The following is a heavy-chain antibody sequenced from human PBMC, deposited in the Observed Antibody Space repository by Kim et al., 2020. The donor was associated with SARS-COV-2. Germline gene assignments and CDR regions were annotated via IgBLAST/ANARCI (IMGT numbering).Heavy chain of an antibody. Sequence: GGSLRLSCAASGFTFSRYVMHWVRQAPGKGLEWVAVISYDGSNQYYADSVKGRFTISRDNSKSTLYLQMNSLRAEDTAVYYCARVSGFGAVVVTATNEGFDYWGQGTLVTVSS. D-gene: IGHD2-21*02. CDR3: ARVSGFGAVVVTATNEGFDY. CDR2: ISYDGSNQ. CDR1: GFTFSRYV. V-gene: IGHV3-30-3*01. J-gene: IGHJ4*02.